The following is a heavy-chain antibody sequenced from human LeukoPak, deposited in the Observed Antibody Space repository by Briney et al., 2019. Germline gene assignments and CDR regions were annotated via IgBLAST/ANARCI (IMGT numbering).Heavy chain of an antibody. CDR3: ARFYYGSSGSLGYFDY. Sequence: SETLSLTCAVYGGSFSGYYWSWIRQPPGKGLEWIGEINHSGSTNYNPSLKSRVTISVDTSKNQFSLKLSSVTAADTAVYYCARFYYGSSGSLGYFDYWGQGTLVTVSS. J-gene: IGHJ4*02. CDR1: GGSFSGYY. V-gene: IGHV4-34*01. CDR2: INHSGST. D-gene: IGHD3-22*01.